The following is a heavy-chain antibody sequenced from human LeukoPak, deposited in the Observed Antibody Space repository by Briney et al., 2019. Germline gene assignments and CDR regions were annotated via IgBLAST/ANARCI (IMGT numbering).Heavy chain of an antibody. CDR1: AFTFSSDG. D-gene: IGHD2-2*01. CDR2: ISYDGSKK. V-gene: IGHV3-30*18. J-gene: IGHJ5*02. CDR3: AKSPPPYCSSTSCYGGSWFDP. Sequence: PGGTLSLSCAASAFTFSSDGREWVRQAPGKGLLWLGVISYDGSKKYYAYSVKGRFTISRDNSKHTLYLQMNSLRAEDTAVYYCAKSPPPYCSSTSCYGGSWFDPWGQGTMVTVSS.